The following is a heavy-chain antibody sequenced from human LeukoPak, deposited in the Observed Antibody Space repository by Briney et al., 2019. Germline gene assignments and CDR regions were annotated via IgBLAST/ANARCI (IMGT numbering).Heavy chain of an antibody. CDR1: GFTVSSNY. CDR3: TRLLYYYDSTIYQRYFDY. Sequence: LGGSLRLSCAASGFTVSSNYMNWVRQAPGKGLEWGSIIYSGGNTYYADSVKGRFTISRDNSQNTLYLQMNSLRPEDTAVYYCTRLLYYYDSTIYQRYFDYWGQGTLVTVSS. CDR2: IYSGGNT. D-gene: IGHD3-22*01. V-gene: IGHV3-53*01. J-gene: IGHJ4*02.